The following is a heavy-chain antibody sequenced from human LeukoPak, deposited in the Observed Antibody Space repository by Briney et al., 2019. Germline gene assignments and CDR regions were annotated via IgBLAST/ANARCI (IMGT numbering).Heavy chain of an antibody. CDR2: IYTAVGT. V-gene: IGHV3-53*01. J-gene: IGHJ6*03. CDR1: GFTVSDNY. CDR3: ARDRHVPGLYYYYMDV. Sequence: GGSLRLSCAASGFTVSDNYLSWVRQAPGKGLDWVSAIYTAVGTYYADSVKGRFTISRDNAKNSLYLQMNSLRPEDTAVYFCARDRHVPGLYYYYMDVWGKGTTVTVSS. D-gene: IGHD6-6*01.